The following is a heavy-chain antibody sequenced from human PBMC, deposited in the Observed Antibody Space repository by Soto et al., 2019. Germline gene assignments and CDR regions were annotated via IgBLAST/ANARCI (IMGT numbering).Heavy chain of an antibody. CDR3: ARVTRLSRSTTGTTQYYFEY. CDR2: IHYSGSS. D-gene: IGHD1-1*01. V-gene: IGHV4-59*01. Sequence: PSETLSFTCTVSDGSINSYFWSWIRQPPGKGLECIWYIHYSGSSNYNPSLKSRVTMSVDSSKNQFSLELSSVTAADTAVYYCARVTRLSRSTTGTTQYYFEYWGQGTLVTFSS. J-gene: IGHJ4*02. CDR1: DGSINSYF.